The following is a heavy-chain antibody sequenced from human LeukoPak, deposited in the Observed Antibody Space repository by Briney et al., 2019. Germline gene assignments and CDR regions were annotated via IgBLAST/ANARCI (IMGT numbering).Heavy chain of an antibody. CDR3: AKDSSSWYEMSYFDY. Sequence: ASLRLSCAASGFTFSSYAMSWVRQAPGKGLEWVSAISGSGGSTYYADSVKGRFTISRDNSKNTLYLQMNGLRAEDTAVYYCAKDSSSWYEMSYFDYWGQGTLVTVSS. J-gene: IGHJ4*02. CDR1: GFTFSSYA. CDR2: ISGSGGST. D-gene: IGHD6-13*01. V-gene: IGHV3-23*01.